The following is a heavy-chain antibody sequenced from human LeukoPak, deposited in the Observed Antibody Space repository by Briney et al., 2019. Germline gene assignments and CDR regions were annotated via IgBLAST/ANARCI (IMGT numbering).Heavy chain of an antibody. CDR3: VNDEGVGTSYYGSGSRPGVPFDY. V-gene: IGHV3-23*01. D-gene: IGHD3-10*01. Sequence: GGSLRLSCTASGFTFSTYAMSWVRQAPGEGLEWVSGISGSGGSTYYTDSVKGRFTISRDNSKNTLHLQMSSLRAEDTALYYCVNDEGVGTSYYGSGSRPGVPFDYWGQGTLVTVSS. J-gene: IGHJ4*02. CDR2: ISGSGGST. CDR1: GFTFSTYA.